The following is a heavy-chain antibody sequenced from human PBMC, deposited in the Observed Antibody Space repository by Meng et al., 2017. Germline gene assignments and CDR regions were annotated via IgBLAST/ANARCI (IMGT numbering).Heavy chain of an antibody. CDR2: FSGDGSLT. Sequence: VGSVARLVQPGGSLSLSCGAFGFIFNNCGLHWVREVPGEDRVWVSRFSGDGSLTNYADSVQGRFTISRDNAKNTLYLQMTSLAPEDTVVYFCLDEAPRSDYWGQGSLVTVSS. D-gene: IGHD1-1*01. CDR3: LDEAPRSDY. J-gene: IGHJ4*02. CDR1: GFIFNNCG. V-gene: IGHV3-74*02.